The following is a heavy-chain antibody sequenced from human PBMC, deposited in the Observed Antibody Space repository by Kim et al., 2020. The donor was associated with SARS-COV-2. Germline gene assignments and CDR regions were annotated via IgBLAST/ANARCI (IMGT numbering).Heavy chain of an antibody. J-gene: IGHJ6*03. V-gene: IGHV1-3*01. Sequence: ASVKVSCKASGYSFTAYGTHWVRQAPGQRLEWMGWINGGNGDTKSAQRFQGRVTITRDTAANTVYMELNSLRSEDTAVYYCATGGGVASATYMEAWGKGTTVSVSS. CDR2: INGGNGDT. CDR3: ATGGGVASATYMEA. CDR1: GYSFTAYG. D-gene: IGHD3-3*01.